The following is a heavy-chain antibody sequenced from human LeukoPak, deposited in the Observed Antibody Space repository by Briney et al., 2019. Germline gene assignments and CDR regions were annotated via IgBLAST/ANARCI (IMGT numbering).Heavy chain of an antibody. V-gene: IGHV3-30*02. D-gene: IGHD3-22*01. CDR1: GFTFSSYG. Sequence: SGGSLRLSCAASGFTFSSYGMHWVRQAPGKGLEWVAFIRYDGSNKYYADSVKGRFTISRDNSKNTLYLQMNSLRAEDTTVYYCATSRYYYDSSGYPVYFQQWGQGSLVTVSS. CDR3: ATSRYYYDSSGYPVYFQQ. J-gene: IGHJ1*01. CDR2: IRYDGSNK.